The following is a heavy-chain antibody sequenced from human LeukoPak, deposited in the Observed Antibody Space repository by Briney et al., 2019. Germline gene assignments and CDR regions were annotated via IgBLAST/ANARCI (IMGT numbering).Heavy chain of an antibody. J-gene: IGHJ3*02. CDR3: ARGYYDSRGFSNTFNI. Sequence: SETLSLTCTVSGASISSSYWSWIRQPPGKGLEWIGYIYYTGSTNYNPSLESRVTISVDTSKNQFSLRLSSVNAADTAFYNCARGYYDSRGFSNTFNIWGQGAMVTVSS. CDR1: GASISSSY. CDR2: IYYTGST. V-gene: IGHV4-59*01. D-gene: IGHD3-22*01.